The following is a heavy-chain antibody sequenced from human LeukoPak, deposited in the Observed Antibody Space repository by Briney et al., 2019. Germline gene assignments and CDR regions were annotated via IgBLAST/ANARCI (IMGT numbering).Heavy chain of an antibody. CDR3: AREVIAAHNWFAP. Sequence: PSETLSLTCTVSGGSISSGSYSWSWIRQPAGKGLEWIGRFYTSGSTNYNPSLKSRVTISVDMSRNQLSLKLSSVTAADTAVYYCAREVIAAHNWFAPWGQGTLVTVSS. V-gene: IGHV4-61*02. CDR2: FYTSGST. J-gene: IGHJ5*02. CDR1: GGSISSGSYS. D-gene: IGHD6-6*01.